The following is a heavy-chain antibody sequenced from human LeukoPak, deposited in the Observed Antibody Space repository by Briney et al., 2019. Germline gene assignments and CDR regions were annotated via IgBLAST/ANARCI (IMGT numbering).Heavy chain of an antibody. CDR3: ARVRYSSGWYDRYYYYGMDV. CDR2: IKQDGSEK. J-gene: IGHJ6*02. CDR1: GFTFSSYW. Sequence: GGSLRLSCAASGFTFSSYWMSWVRQAPGKGLEWVANIKQDGSEKYYVDSVKGRFTISRDNAKNSLYLQMNSLRVEDTAVYYCARVRYSSGWYDRYYYYGMDVWGQGTTVTVSS. D-gene: IGHD6-19*01. V-gene: IGHV3-7*01.